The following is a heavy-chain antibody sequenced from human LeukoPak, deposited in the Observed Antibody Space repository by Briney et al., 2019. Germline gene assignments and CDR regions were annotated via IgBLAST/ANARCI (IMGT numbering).Heavy chain of an antibody. CDR2: MNPNSGNT. Sequence: ASVKVSCKASGGTFSSYAINWVRQATGQGLEWMGWMNPNSGNTGYAQKFQGRVTMTRNTSISTAYMELSSLRSEDTAVYYCARGVLYCSSTSCYSWFDPWGQGTLVTVSS. CDR3: ARGVLYCSSTSCYSWFDP. V-gene: IGHV1-8*02. J-gene: IGHJ5*02. CDR1: GGTFSSYA. D-gene: IGHD2-2*01.